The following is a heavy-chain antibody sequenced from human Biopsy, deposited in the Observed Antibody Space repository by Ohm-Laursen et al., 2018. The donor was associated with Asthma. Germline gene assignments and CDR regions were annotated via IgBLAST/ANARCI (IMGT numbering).Heavy chain of an antibody. Sequence: TLSLTCAVSGGSINIGDYYWSWIRQHPGKGLEWIGYIYYSGSTYYNPSLKSRVSILIDTSKNQFSLRLSSVTAADTAAYYCARTTYGDDGFDPWGQGTLVTASS. CDR1: GGSINIGDYY. CDR3: ARTTYGDDGFDP. CDR2: IYYSGST. V-gene: IGHV4-31*11. D-gene: IGHD4-17*01. J-gene: IGHJ5*02.